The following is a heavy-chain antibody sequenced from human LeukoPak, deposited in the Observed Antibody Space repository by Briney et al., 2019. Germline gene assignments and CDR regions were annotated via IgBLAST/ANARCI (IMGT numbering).Heavy chain of an antibody. Sequence: GGSLRLSCAASGFTFSNAWMSWVRQAPGKGLEWVSVIYSGGSTYYADSVKGRFTISRDNSKNTLYLQMNSLRAEDTAVYYCAREGVPRRATRPEYFQHWGQGTLVTVSS. D-gene: IGHD1-26*01. CDR3: AREGVPRRATRPEYFQH. CDR1: GFTFSNAW. V-gene: IGHV3-53*01. J-gene: IGHJ1*01. CDR2: IYSGGST.